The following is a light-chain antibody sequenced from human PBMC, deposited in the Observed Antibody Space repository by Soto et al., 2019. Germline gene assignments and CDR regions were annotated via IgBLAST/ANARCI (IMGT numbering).Light chain of an antibody. J-gene: IGLJ1*01. CDR1: SSDVGAYNH. CDR2: DVS. V-gene: IGLV2-11*01. Sequence: QSALTQPRSVSGSPGQSVTISCTGTSSDVGAYNHVSWYQQYPGKAPKLTIYDVSKRPSGVPDRFSGSKSGNTASLTISGLHAEDEADYYCCSYAGSYIYVFGTGTKVTVL. CDR3: CSYAGSYIYV.